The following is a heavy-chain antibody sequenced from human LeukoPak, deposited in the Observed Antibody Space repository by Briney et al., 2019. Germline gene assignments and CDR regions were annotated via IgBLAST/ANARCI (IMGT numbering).Heavy chain of an antibody. CDR2: ISAGGTNT. CDR3: AKDVLAAAGYYFDS. V-gene: IGHV3-23*01. CDR1: GFTFSSYA. J-gene: IGHJ4*02. Sequence: GGSPRLSCAASGFTFSSYAMSWVRQAPGKGLEWVSTISAGGTNTYYAGSVKGRFTISRDNSENTLYLQMYSLRAEDTAVYYCAKDVLAAAGYYFDSWGQGTLVTVSS. D-gene: IGHD6-13*01.